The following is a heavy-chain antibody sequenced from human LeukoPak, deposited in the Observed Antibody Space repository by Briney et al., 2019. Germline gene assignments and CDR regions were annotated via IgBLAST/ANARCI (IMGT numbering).Heavy chain of an antibody. D-gene: IGHD6-19*01. J-gene: IGHJ4*02. Sequence: SETLSLTCTVSGGSISSYSWSWIRQPAGKGLEWIGRFYTSGSTDYNPSLKSRVTMSIDTSKNQFSLKLSSVTAADTAVYYCARRVGYSSGWHFDYWGQGTLVTVSS. CDR2: FYTSGST. CDR3: ARRVGYSSGWHFDY. V-gene: IGHV4-4*07. CDR1: GGSISSYS.